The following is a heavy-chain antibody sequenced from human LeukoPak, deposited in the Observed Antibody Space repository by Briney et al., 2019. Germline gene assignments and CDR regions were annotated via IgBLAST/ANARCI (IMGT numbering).Heavy chain of an antibody. J-gene: IGHJ4*02. CDR2: MSGSSGST. D-gene: IGHD4-17*01. V-gene: IGHV3-23*01. CDR3: ATLGLTVTTYPDY. Sequence: PGGSLRLSCAASGFTFSSYAMSWVRQAPGKGLXXXSAMSGSSGSTYYADSVKGRFTISRDNSKNTLYLQMNSLRAEDTAVYYCATLGLTVTTYPDYWGQGTLVTVSS. CDR1: GFTFSSYA.